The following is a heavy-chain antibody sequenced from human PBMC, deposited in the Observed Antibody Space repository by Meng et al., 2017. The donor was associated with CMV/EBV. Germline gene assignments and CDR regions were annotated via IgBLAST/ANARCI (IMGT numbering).Heavy chain of an antibody. CDR2: INHSGST. V-gene: IGHV4-34*01. CDR3: AGGMVVPSPYYYYYYGMDV. D-gene: IGHD2-15*01. J-gene: IGHJ6*02. Sequence: SETLSLTCAAYGGSFSGYYWSWIRQPPGKGLEWIGEINHSGSTNYNPSLKSRVTISVDTSKNQFPLKLRSVTAADTAVYYCAGGMVVPSPYYYYYYGMDVWGQGTTVTVSS. CDR1: GGSFSGYY.